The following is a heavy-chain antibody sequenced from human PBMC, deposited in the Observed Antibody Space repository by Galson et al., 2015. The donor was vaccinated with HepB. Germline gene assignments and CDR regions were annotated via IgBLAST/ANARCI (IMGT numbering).Heavy chain of an antibody. V-gene: IGHV3-11*06. Sequence: SLRLSCAASGFTFSDYYMSWIRQVPGKGLEWVSYISSSSSYTNYADSVKGRFTISRDNTKNSLYLQMNSLRAEDTAVYYCARDFGYYGSGSYLDYWGQGTLVTVSS. CDR1: GFTFSDYY. CDR3: ARDFGYYGSGSYLDY. CDR2: ISSSSSYT. J-gene: IGHJ4*02. D-gene: IGHD3-10*01.